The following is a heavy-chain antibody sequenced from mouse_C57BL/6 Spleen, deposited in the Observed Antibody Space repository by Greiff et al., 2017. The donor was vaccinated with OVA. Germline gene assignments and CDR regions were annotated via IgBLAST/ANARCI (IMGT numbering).Heavy chain of an antibody. CDR1: GYTFTDYN. J-gene: IGHJ4*01. CDR3: ARPIYYGNPDYYAMDY. V-gene: IGHV1-22*01. CDR2: INPNNGGT. Sequence: VQLQQSGPELVKPWASVKMSCKASGYTFTDYNMHWVKQSHGKSLEWIGYINPNNGGTSYNQKFKGKATLTVNKSSSTAYMELRSLTSEDSAVYYCARPIYYGNPDYYAMDYWGQGTSVTVSS. D-gene: IGHD2-1*01.